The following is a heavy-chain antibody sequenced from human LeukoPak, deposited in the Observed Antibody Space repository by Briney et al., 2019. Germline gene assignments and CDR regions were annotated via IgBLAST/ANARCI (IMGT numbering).Heavy chain of an antibody. J-gene: IGHJ6*02. CDR1: GGSFSGYY. V-gene: IGHV4-34*01. D-gene: IGHD3-10*01. CDR2: INHSGST. Sequence: PSETLSLTCAVYGGSFSGYYWSWIRQPPGKGLEWIGEINHSGSTNYNPSLKSRVTISVDTSKNQFSLKLSSVTAADTAVYYCARADPYGSGSYDYYYGMDVWGQGTTVTVSS. CDR3: ARADPYGSGSYDYYYGMDV.